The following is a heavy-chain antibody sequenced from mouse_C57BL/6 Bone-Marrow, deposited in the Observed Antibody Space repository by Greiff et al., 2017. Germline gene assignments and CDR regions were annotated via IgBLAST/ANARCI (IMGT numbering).Heavy chain of an antibody. CDR1: YFAFMASA. CDR2: FTMYSDAT. Sequence: LQESGAELVRPGSSVKLSCKDSYFAFMASAMHWVKQRPGHGLEWIGSFTMYSDATEYSENFTGKATLTANTSSSTAYMELSSLTSEDSAVYYCARGRDDYDEGHYAMDYWGQGTSVTVSS. V-gene: IGHV1-49*01. D-gene: IGHD2-4*01. J-gene: IGHJ4*01. CDR3: ARGRDDYDEGHYAMDY.